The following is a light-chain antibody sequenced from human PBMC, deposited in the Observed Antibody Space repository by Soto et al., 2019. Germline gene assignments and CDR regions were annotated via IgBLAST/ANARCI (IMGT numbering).Light chain of an antibody. J-gene: IGLJ1*01. Sequence: QSALTQPASVSGSPGQSITISCTGTSSDVGDYDYVSWYQQYPGKAPKLMIYDVSNRPSGVSNRFSGSKSGNTASLTISGLQADDEADYFCSSYSSSSTLEVFGTGTKVTVL. CDR3: SSYSSSSTLEV. CDR1: SSDVGDYDY. CDR2: DVS. V-gene: IGLV2-14*01.